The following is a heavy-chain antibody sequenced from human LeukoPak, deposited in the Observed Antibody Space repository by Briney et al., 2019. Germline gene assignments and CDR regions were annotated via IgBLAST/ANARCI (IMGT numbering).Heavy chain of an antibody. Sequence: EGSLRLSCAASGFTFSSYWMSWVRQAPGKGLEWVANIKQDGSEKYYVDSVKGRFTISRDNAKNSLYLQMNSLRAEDTAVYYCTRHLSVGARSGDGWGNYYMDVWGKGTTVTVSS. D-gene: IGHD1-26*01. V-gene: IGHV3-7*01. J-gene: IGHJ6*03. CDR2: IKQDGSEK. CDR1: GFTFSSYW. CDR3: TRHLSVGARSGDGWGNYYMDV.